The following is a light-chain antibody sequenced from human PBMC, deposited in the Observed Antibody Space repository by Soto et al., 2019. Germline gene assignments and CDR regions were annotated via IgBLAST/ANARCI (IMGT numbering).Light chain of an antibody. J-gene: IGLJ1*01. CDR2: SNN. CDR1: SSDIGSNT. V-gene: IGLV1-44*01. Sequence: QSVLTQPPSASGTPGQRVTISCSGSSSDIGSNTVNWYQQLPGTAPKLLIYSNNQRPSGVPDRFSSSKSGTSASLAISGLQSEDEADYYCAAWDDSPNGHYVFGTGTKVTVL. CDR3: AAWDDSPNGHYV.